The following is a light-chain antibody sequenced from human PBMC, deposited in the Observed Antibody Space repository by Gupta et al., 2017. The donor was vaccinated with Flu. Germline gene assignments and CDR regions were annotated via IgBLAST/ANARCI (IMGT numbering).Light chain of an antibody. CDR3: QVWDSDSDHSWV. CDR1: NIGDKN. CDR2: DDS. Sequence: SYVLTQPPSVSVAPGQTARISCGGNNIGDKNVHWYQQKPGQAPVLVVYDDSDRLSGIPERFSGSNSDNTATLAISRVEVGDEADYYCQVWDSDSDHSWVFGGGTKLTVL. J-gene: IGLJ3*02. V-gene: IGLV3-21*02.